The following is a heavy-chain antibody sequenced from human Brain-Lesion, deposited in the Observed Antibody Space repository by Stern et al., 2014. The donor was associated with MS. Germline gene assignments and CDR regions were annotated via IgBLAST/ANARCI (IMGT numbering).Heavy chain of an antibody. CDR3: ARDITGSSAYFAY. V-gene: IGHV3-9*01. D-gene: IGHD1-14*01. Sequence: EVQLVESGGDLVKPGRSLRLSCAAFGFTFDDYAMHWVRQAPGKGLEWVAGISWNSGTSGYADSVKGRFTTSRDNAYSSLYLQMNSLRPEDTALYYCARDITGSSAYFAYWGQGTLVTVSS. CDR2: ISWNSGTS. J-gene: IGHJ4*02. CDR1: GFTFDDYA.